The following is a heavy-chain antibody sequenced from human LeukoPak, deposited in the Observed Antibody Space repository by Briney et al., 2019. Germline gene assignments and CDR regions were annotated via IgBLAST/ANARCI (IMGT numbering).Heavy chain of an antibody. CDR3: ARDYATAKNFDY. D-gene: IGHD5-18*01. J-gene: IGHJ4*02. CDR2: IKQDGSEK. V-gene: IGHV3-7*01. Sequence: GGSLRLSCAASGFTFSSYSMNWVRQAPGKGLEWVANIKQDGSEKYYVDSVKGRFTISRDNAKNSLYLQMNSLRAEDTAVYYCARDYATAKNFDYWGQGTLVTVSS. CDR1: GFTFSSYS.